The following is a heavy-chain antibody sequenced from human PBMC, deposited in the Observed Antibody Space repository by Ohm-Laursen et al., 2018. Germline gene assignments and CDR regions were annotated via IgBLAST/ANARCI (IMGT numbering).Heavy chain of an antibody. J-gene: IGHJ3*02. CDR1: GFIFSGYG. CDR3: AREERDNGFDI. CDR2: SSYDESTK. V-gene: IGHV3-30*03. D-gene: IGHD2-15*01. Sequence: SSLRLSCTASGFIFSGYGIHWVRQAPGKGLEWVAVSSYDESTKQYADSVKGRFTISRDNAKNSLYLQMNSLRAEDTAVYYCAREERDNGFDIWGQGTMVTVSS.